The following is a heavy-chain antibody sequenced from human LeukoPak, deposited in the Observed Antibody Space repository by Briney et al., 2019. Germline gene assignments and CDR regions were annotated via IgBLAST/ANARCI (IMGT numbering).Heavy chain of an antibody. CDR1: GGSISSYY. CDR2: IYYSGST. V-gene: IGHV4-59*01. J-gene: IGHJ4*02. Sequence: SETLSLTCTISGGSISSYYWSWIRQPPGKGLEWIGYIYYSGSTNYNPSLKSRVTISVDTSKNQFSLKLSSVTAADTAVYYCARGQLAIAALLFDCWGQGTLVTVSS. CDR3: ARGQLAIAALLFDC. D-gene: IGHD6-6*01.